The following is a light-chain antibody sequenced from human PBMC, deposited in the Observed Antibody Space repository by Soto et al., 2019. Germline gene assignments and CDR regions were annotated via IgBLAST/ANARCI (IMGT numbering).Light chain of an antibody. V-gene: IGKV3-15*01. CDR2: AAS. CDR3: QHYNNWPFT. Sequence: EIVMTQSPATLSVSPGERATLSCRASQAVSSNLAWYQQKPGQAPRLLIYAASTRAAAIPDRFSGSGSGTGFTLTITSLQSEDFAVYYCQHYNNWPFTFGPGTKVDIK. J-gene: IGKJ3*01. CDR1: QAVSSN.